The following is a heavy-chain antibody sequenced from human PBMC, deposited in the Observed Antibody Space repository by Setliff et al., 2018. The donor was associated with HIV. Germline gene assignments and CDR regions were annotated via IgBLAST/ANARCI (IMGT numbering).Heavy chain of an antibody. V-gene: IGHV4-59*11. D-gene: IGHD3-3*01. Sequence: SETLSLTCTVSGGSISSHYWSWIRQPPGKGLEWIGSIYYSGSTNYNPSLKSRVTISVDTSKNQFSLKLSSVTAADTAVYYCAREEGYYNFWSGYYSMLYNWFDPWGQGTLVTVSS. J-gene: IGHJ5*02. CDR3: AREEGYYNFWSGYYSMLYNWFDP. CDR2: IYYSGST. CDR1: GGSISSHY.